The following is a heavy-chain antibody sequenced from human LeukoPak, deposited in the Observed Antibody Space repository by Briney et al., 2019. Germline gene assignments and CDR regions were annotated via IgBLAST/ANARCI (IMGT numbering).Heavy chain of an antibody. CDR1: GFALSSHW. V-gene: IGHV3-7*03. J-gene: IGHJ6*02. CDR3: ARNNGMDV. CDR2: VNRDGSET. Sequence: GGSLRLSCAASGFALSSHWMTWVRQIPGRGPEWVANVNRDGSETYYLDSVKGRFTISKDNAKNSLYLQMNSLRAEDTALYHCARNNGMDVWGQGTTVIVSS.